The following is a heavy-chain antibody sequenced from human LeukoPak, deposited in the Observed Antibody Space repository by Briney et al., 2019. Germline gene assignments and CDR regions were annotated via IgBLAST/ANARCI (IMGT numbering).Heavy chain of an antibody. D-gene: IGHD3-3*01. CDR2: ISGSGGST. V-gene: IGHV3-23*01. J-gene: IGHJ4*02. Sequence: GGSLRLSCAASGFTFSSYAMSWVRQAPGKGLEWVSAISGSGGSTYYADSVKGRFTISRDNSKNTLYLQMNSLGAEDTAVYYCAKPGEEDFWSGYHYFDYWGQGTLVTVSS. CDR1: GFTFSSYA. CDR3: AKPGEEDFWSGYHYFDY.